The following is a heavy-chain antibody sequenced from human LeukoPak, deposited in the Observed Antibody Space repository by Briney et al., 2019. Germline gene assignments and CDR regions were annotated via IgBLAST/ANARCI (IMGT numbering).Heavy chain of an antibody. V-gene: IGHV1-69*13. Sequence: SVKVSCKASGGTFSSYAISWVRQAPGQGLKWMGGIIPIFGTANYAQKFQGRVTITADESTSTAYMELSSLRSEDTAVYYCARVFYYGSGSYKGAFDIWGQGTMVTVSS. CDR2: IIPIFGTA. J-gene: IGHJ3*02. CDR1: GGTFSSYA. CDR3: ARVFYYGSGSYKGAFDI. D-gene: IGHD3-10*01.